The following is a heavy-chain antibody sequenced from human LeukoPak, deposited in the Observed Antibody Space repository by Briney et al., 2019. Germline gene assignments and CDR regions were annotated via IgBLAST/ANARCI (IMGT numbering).Heavy chain of an antibody. Sequence: SETLSLTCAVSGYPISSGYYWGWIRQPPGKGLEWIGSIYHSGSTYYNPSLKSRVTISVDTSKNQFSLKLSSVTAADTAVYYCVRDGYNYWGQGTLVTVSS. CDR2: IYHSGST. V-gene: IGHV4-38-2*02. J-gene: IGHJ4*02. CDR1: GYPISSGYY. CDR3: VRDGYNY. D-gene: IGHD5-24*01.